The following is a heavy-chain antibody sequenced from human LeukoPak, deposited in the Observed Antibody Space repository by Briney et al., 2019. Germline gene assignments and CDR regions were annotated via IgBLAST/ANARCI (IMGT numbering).Heavy chain of an antibody. CDR2: ISSSGSTI. CDR1: GFTFSSYE. D-gene: IGHD3-9*01. V-gene: IGHV3-48*03. Sequence: PGGSLRLSCAASGFTFSSYEMNWVRQAPGPGLEWVSYISSSGSTIYYADSVKGRFTISRDNAKNSLYLQMNSLRAEDTAVYYCARGDTLTGYEISYYYYYGMDVWGQGTTVTVSS. CDR3: ARGDTLTGYEISYYYYYGMDV. J-gene: IGHJ6*02.